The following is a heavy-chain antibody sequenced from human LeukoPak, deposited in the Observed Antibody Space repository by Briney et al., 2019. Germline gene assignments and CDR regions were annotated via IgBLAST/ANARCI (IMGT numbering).Heavy chain of an antibody. J-gene: IGHJ6*03. CDR3: ARGRYSSGWFMNYYYYYMDV. CDR2: MNPNSGNT. D-gene: IGHD6-19*01. CDR1: GYTFNRYD. V-gene: IGHV1-8*03. Sequence: VSVKVSCKASGYTFNRYDINWVGQATGRGLEWMGWMNPNSGNTGYAQKFQGRVTITRNTSISTAYMELSSLRSEDTAVYYCARGRYSSGWFMNYYYYYMDVWGKGTTVTVSS.